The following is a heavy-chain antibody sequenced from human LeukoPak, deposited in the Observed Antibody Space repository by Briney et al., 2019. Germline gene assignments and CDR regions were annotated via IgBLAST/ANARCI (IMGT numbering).Heavy chain of an antibody. CDR3: ARDVTDSPY. CDR1: GFTFDDYA. J-gene: IGHJ4*02. Sequence: GGSLRLSCAASGFTFDDYAMHWVRQAPGKGLEWVSGISWNSGSIGYADSVKGRFTISRDNAKNSLYLQMNSLRAEDTAVYYCARDVTDSPYWGQGTLVTVSP. CDR2: ISWNSGSI. D-gene: IGHD4-11*01. V-gene: IGHV3-9*01.